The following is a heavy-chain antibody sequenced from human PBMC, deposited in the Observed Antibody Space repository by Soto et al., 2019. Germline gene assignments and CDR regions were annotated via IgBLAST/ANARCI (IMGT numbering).Heavy chain of an antibody. CDR1: GGSISSAW. V-gene: IGHV4-59*01. CDR2: IYYSGST. Sequence: SEDWSLSCSVSGGSISSAWWSWIRQPRGTGLEWIGYIYYSGSTNYNPSLKSRVTISVDTSKNQFSLKLSSVTAADTAVYYCARAAYYYDSSGYYYWFDYWGQGTLVTVS. D-gene: IGHD3-22*01. J-gene: IGHJ4*02. CDR3: ARAAYYYDSSGYYYWFDY.